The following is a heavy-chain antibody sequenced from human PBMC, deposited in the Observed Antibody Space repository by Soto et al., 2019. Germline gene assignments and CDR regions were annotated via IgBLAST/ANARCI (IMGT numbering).Heavy chain of an antibody. CDR2: IYPADSDT. J-gene: IGHJ4*02. CDR1: GNNFSTSW. Sequence: XEWLKISWQCAGNNFSTSWIGLVLQRPGKGLEWMGIIYPADSDTRYSPSFQGQVTISADKSINSAYLQWSRLKASDTAMYYCERFDSGLWVRMDSWGQGTQVTVSS. V-gene: IGHV5-51*01. D-gene: IGHD3-10*01. CDR3: ERFDSGLWVRMDS.